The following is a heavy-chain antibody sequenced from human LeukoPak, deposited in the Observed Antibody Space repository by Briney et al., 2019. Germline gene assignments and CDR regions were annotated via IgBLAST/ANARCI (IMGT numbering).Heavy chain of an antibody. D-gene: IGHD3-10*01. CDR1: GFPFSSYG. CDR3: ARDVYSSGSYYFDY. V-gene: IGHV3-33*01. J-gene: IGHJ4*02. Sequence: PGRSLRLSCAASGFPFSSYGMHWVRQAPDKGLEWVTLISYDGSNEYYADSVKGRSTISRDSSEDTLFLQMNSLRVEDTAVYYCARDVYSSGSYYFDYWGQGTLVTVSS. CDR2: ISYDGSNE.